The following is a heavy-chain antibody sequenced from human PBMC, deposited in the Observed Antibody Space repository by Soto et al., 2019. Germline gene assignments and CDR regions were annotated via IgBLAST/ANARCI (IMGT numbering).Heavy chain of an antibody. CDR1: GGSISTFS. CDR2: IYFSGST. CDR3: TRGASWSAMDV. V-gene: IGHV4-59*01. D-gene: IGHD6-13*01. J-gene: IGHJ6*02. Sequence: KASETLSLTCTVSGGSISTFSWNWIRQPPGKGLEWIGYIYFSGSTNYNPSLKSRVTISVDTSKNQFSLNLSSVTAADTAVYYCTRGASWSAMDVWGQGTTVTVS.